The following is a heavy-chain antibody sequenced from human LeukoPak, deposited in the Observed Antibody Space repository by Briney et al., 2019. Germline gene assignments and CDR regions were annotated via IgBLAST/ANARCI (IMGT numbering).Heavy chain of an antibody. J-gene: IGHJ3*02. Sequence: SETLSLTCTVSGGSISGYYWSWIRQPPGKGLEWIGYIYYSGSTNYNPSLKSRVTISVDMSKNQFSLKLSSVTAADTAVYYCARRFVGYDSSWGASDIWGQGTMVTVSS. D-gene: IGHD6-13*01. CDR2: IYYSGST. CDR1: GGSISGYY. CDR3: ARRFVGYDSSWGASDI. V-gene: IGHV4-59*08.